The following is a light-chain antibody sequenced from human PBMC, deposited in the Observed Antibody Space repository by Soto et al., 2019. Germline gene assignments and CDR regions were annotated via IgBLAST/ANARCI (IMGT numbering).Light chain of an antibody. J-gene: IGLJ2*01. Sequence: QSVLTQPPSASGTPGQRVTISCSGSSSNIGSNTVNWYQQLPGTAPKLLIYNNNQRPSGGPDRFSGSKSGTSASLAISGLQSEDEADYYCAAWDDSLNSVVFGGGTKLTVL. CDR3: AAWDDSLNSVV. CDR2: NNN. V-gene: IGLV1-44*01. CDR1: SSNIGSNT.